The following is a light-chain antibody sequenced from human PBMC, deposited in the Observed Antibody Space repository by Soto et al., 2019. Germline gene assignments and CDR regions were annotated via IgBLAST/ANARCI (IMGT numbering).Light chain of an antibody. CDR1: QSVDSTY. CDR3: QYYDSFRT. Sequence: EIVLTQYPGTLSLSPGERATLSCRASQSVDSTYLTWYQQKPGQAPRLLIYGASGRATGIPDRFSGSGSGTDFTLTISRLEPEDFAVYFCQYYDSFRTFGQGTKVDIK. V-gene: IGKV3-20*01. J-gene: IGKJ1*01. CDR2: GAS.